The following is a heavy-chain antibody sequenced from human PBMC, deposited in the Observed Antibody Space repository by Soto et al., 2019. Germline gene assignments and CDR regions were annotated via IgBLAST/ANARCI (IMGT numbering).Heavy chain of an antibody. CDR1: GFTFSSYA. Sequence: GSLRLSCAASGFTFSSYAMSWVRQAPGKGLEWVSAISGSGGSTYYADSVKGRFTISRDNSKNTLYLQMNSLRAEDTAVYYCAKDRGSCSGGSCYSGWYFDLWGRGTLVTVSS. CDR3: AKDRGSCSGGSCYSGWYFDL. V-gene: IGHV3-23*01. D-gene: IGHD2-15*01. CDR2: ISGSGGST. J-gene: IGHJ2*01.